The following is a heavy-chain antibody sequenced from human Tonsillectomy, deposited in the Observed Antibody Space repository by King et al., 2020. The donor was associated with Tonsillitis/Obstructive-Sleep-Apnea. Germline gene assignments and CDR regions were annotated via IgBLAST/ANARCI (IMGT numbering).Heavy chain of an antibody. CDR1: GDSVSSNSAA. D-gene: IGHD6-19*01. CDR3: TSGWALNY. CDR2: TYYRSKWYY. J-gene: IGHJ4*02. Sequence: VQLQQSGPGLVKPSQTLSLICAISGDSVSSNSAAWNWIRQSPSRGLEWLGRTYYRSKWYYDYALSVESRITINPDTSKNQFSLQLNSMTPDDTAVYYCTSGWALNYWGQGTLVTVSS. V-gene: IGHV6-1*01.